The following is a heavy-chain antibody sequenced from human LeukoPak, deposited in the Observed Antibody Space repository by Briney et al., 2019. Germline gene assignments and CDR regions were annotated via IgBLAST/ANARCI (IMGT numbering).Heavy chain of an antibody. CDR2: ISGSGGST. Sequence: PGGSLRLSCAASGFTFSSYAMSWVRQAPGKGLEWVSAISGSGGSTYYADSVKGRFTISRDNSKNTLYLQMNSLRAEDTAVYYCAKGHRLAAAGTMSFDPWGQGTLVTVSS. V-gene: IGHV3-23*01. J-gene: IGHJ5*02. D-gene: IGHD6-13*01. CDR1: GFTFSSYA. CDR3: AKGHRLAAAGTMSFDP.